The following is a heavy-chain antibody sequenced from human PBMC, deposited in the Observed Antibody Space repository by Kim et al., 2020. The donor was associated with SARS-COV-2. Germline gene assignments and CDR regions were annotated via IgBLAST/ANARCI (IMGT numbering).Heavy chain of an antibody. V-gene: IGHV4-34*01. CDR3: ARGPIVVVPAAPFDY. D-gene: IGHD2-2*01. J-gene: IGHJ4*02. Sequence: PSLKSRVTISVDTSKNQFSLKLSSVTAADMAVYYCARGPIVVVPAAPFDYWGQGTLVTVSS.